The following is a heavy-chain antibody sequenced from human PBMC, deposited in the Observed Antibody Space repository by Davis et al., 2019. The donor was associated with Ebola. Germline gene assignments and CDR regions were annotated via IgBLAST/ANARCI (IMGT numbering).Heavy chain of an antibody. J-gene: IGHJ4*02. D-gene: IGHD1-26*01. V-gene: IGHV3-30-3*01. Sequence: GESLKISCVASGFNFRTYAIHWVRQAPGKGLKWVAVISHDGINKYYADSVKGRFTVSRDNSKNTVYLEMNGLRPEDTAQYYCARSTWMGATPLDYWGQGTLVTVSS. CDR1: GFNFRTYA. CDR3: ARSTWMGATPLDY. CDR2: ISHDGINK.